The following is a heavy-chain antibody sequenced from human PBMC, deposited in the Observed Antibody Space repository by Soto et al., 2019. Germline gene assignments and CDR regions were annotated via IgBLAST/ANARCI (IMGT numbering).Heavy chain of an antibody. CDR1: GFTFSSYS. Sequence: GGSLRLSCAASGFTFSSYSMNWVRQAPGKGLEWISYISSSSDIIYYADSVKGRFTISRDNAKNSLFLQMNSLRDEDTAVYYCARPYSNRWSIFYGLDVWGQGTTVTVSS. D-gene: IGHD6-13*01. J-gene: IGHJ6*02. CDR3: ARPYSNRWSIFYGLDV. CDR2: ISSSSDII. V-gene: IGHV3-48*02.